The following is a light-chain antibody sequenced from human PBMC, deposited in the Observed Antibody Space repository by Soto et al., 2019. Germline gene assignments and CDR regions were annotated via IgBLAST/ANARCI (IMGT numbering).Light chain of an antibody. CDR2: GAS. J-gene: IGKJ2*01. CDR1: QDIYSY. CDR3: QQINSYPNT. Sequence: DIQLTQSPSFLSASVGDRVTITCRASQDIYSYLAWYQQKPGKAPKLLIYGASTLQSGVPSRFSGSESGTEFTLTISSLQPEDYATYYCQQINSYPNTFGQGTKLEIK. V-gene: IGKV1-9*01.